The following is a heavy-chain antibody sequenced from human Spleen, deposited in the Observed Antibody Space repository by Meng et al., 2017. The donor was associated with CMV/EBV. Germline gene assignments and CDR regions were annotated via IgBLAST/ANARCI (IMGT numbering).Heavy chain of an antibody. D-gene: IGHD3-10*01. CDR2: ISGSGGST. V-gene: IGHV3-23*01. J-gene: IGHJ4*02. Sequence: GESQKISCAASGFTFSSYWMHWVRQAPGKGLEWVSAISGSGGSTYYADSVKGRFTISRDNSKNTLYLQMNSLRAEDTAVYYCAKGRDYYGSGSPLDYWGQGTLVTVSS. CDR1: GFTFSSYW. CDR3: AKGRDYYGSGSPLDY.